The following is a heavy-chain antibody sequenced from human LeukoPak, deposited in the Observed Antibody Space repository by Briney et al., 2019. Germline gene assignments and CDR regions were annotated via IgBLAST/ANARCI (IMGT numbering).Heavy chain of an antibody. CDR3: ARSYGDGDAFDI. CDR1: GYTFTSYD. CDR2: MNPNSGNT. J-gene: IGHJ3*02. Sequence: ASVKVSCKASGYTFTSYDINWARQATGQGLEWMGWMNPNSGNTGYAQKFQGRVTMTRNTSISTAYMELSSLRAEDTAVYYCARSYGDGDAFDIWGQGTMVTVSS. V-gene: IGHV1-8*01. D-gene: IGHD4-17*01.